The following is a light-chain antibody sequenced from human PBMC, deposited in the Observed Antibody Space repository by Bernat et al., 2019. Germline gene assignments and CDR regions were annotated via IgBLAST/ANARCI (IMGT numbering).Light chain of an antibody. J-gene: IGKJ5*01. V-gene: IGKV1-9*01. Sequence: DIQLTQSPPFLSASLGDRVTITCRASQAIGSYLAWYQQKPGKAPKLLIYGASTLQTGVPSRFSGSGSGTEFTLTISSLQPEDFATYYCQQLNSYPITFGQGTRLEIK. CDR2: GAS. CDR1: QAIGSY. CDR3: QQLNSYPIT.